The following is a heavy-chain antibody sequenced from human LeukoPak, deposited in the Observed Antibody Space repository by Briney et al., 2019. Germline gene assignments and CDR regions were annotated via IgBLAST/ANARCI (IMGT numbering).Heavy chain of an antibody. V-gene: IGHV3-21*04. J-gene: IGHJ4*02. D-gene: IGHD6-13*01. CDR1: GFTFSSYS. CDR2: ISSSSSYI. Sequence: GGSLRLSCAASGFTFSSYSMNWVRQAPGKGLEWVSSISSSSSYIYYADSVKGRFTISRDNAKNSLYLQMNSLRAEDTAVYYCARDSSMWTVYYFNSWGQGTLVTVSS. CDR3: ARDSSMWTVYYFNS.